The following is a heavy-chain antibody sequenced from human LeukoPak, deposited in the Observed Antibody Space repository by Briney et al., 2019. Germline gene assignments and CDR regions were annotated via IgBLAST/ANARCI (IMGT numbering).Heavy chain of an antibody. J-gene: IGHJ6*03. CDR1: GGSISSHY. D-gene: IGHD3-3*01. CDR3: ARGIVYDFWSGYYPPSYYYYYMDV. Sequence: SETPSLTCTVSGGSISSHYWSWIRQPPGKGLEWIGYIYYSGSTNYNPSLKSRVTISVDTSKNQFSLKLSSVTAADTAVYYCARGIVYDFWSGYYPPSYYYYYMDVWGKGTTVTVSS. CDR2: IYYSGST. V-gene: IGHV4-59*11.